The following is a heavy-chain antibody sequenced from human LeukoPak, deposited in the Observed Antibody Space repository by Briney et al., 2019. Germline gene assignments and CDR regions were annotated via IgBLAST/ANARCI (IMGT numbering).Heavy chain of an antibody. Sequence: SVKVSCKASGGTFSSYAISWVRQAPGQGLEWMGGIIPIFGTGNYAQKFQGRVTITADESTSTAYMEMSSLRSEDTAVYYCARDLGPLGTDYWGQGTLVTVSS. J-gene: IGHJ4*02. CDR1: GGTFSSYA. CDR3: ARDLGPLGTDY. CDR2: IIPIFGTG. D-gene: IGHD1-14*01. V-gene: IGHV1-69*13.